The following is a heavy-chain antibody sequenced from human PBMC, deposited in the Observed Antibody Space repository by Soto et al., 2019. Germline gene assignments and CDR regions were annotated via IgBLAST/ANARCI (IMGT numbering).Heavy chain of an antibody. J-gene: IGHJ3*02. Sequence: QVQLVQSGAEVKKPGSSVKVSCKASGVTFSSYAISWVRQAPGQGLEWMGGIIPIFGTANYAQKFQGRVTITADESTSTAYMELSSLRSEDTAVYYCARERDPYYYDSSGLGAAFDIWGQGTMVTVSS. CDR2: IIPIFGTA. V-gene: IGHV1-69*12. D-gene: IGHD3-22*01. CDR3: ARERDPYYYDSSGLGAAFDI. CDR1: GVTFSSYA.